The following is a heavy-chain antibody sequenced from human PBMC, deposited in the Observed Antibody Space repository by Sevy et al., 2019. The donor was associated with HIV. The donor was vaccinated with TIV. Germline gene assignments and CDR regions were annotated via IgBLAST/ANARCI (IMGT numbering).Heavy chain of an antibody. CDR1: DGSFSGYY. CDR2: INGSGIT. D-gene: IGHD2-2*01. Sequence: SETLSLTCAVHDGSFSGYYWNWIRQLPGKGLEGIGEINGSGITYYNPSLKSRVTISVDTSKKQFSLKLNSVTAADTAVYFCARSPPVVVVPGAPSWFDPWGQGTLVTVSS. J-gene: IGHJ5*02. V-gene: IGHV4-34*01. CDR3: ARSPPVVVVPGAPSWFDP.